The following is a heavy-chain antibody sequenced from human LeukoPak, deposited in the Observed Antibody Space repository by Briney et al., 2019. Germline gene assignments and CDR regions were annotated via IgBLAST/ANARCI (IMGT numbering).Heavy chain of an antibody. CDR3: AKGITSNDAFDI. CDR2: INAGNGNT. J-gene: IGHJ3*02. Sequence: ASVKVSCKASGYTFTSYAMHWVRQAPGQRLEWMGWINAGNGNTKYSQKFQGRVTITRDTSASTAYMELSSLRSEDTAVYYCAKGITSNDAFDIWGQGTMVTVS. V-gene: IGHV1-3*01. CDR1: GYTFTSYA. D-gene: IGHD3-10*01.